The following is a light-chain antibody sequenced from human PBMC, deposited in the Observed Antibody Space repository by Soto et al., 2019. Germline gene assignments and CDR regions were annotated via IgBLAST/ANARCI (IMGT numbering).Light chain of an antibody. J-gene: IGKJ4*01. Sequence: ETVMTQSPATLSVSPGERATLSCRASQSVSSNLAWYQQKPGQAPRLLIYGASTRATGIPARFSGSGSGTDFTLTISSLQSEDFAVYFCQQYKNWPPLTFGGGTKVKIK. CDR3: QQYKNWPPLT. CDR2: GAS. CDR1: QSVSSN. V-gene: IGKV3-15*01.